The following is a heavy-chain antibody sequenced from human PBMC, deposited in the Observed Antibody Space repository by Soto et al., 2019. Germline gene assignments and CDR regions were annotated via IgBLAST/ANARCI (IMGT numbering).Heavy chain of an antibody. CDR3: ANGRATYGLLTHDY. CDR1: GFSFRNYA. Sequence: GGSLRLSCAASGFSFRNYAMSWVRQAPGKGLEWISTLTGSSSNIYYADSVKGRFAISRDNSRNTLYLQMNSLTAEDTAVYYCANGRATYGLLTHDYWGQGTLVTGSS. V-gene: IGHV3-23*01. CDR2: LTGSSSNI. D-gene: IGHD3-10*01. J-gene: IGHJ4*02.